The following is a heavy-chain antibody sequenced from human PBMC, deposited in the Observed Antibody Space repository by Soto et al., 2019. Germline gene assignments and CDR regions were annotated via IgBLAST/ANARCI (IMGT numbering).Heavy chain of an antibody. V-gene: IGHV1-46*01. J-gene: IGHJ4*02. D-gene: IGHD3-22*01. CDR2: INPSGGST. CDR1: GYTFTSYY. Sequence: ASVKVSCKASGYTFTSYYMHWVRQAPGQGLEWMGIINPSGGSTSYAQKFQGRVTMTRDTSTSTVYMELSSLRSEDTAVYYCARGPEGYYDSSGYFPFDYWGQGTLVTVSS. CDR3: ARGPEGYYDSSGYFPFDY.